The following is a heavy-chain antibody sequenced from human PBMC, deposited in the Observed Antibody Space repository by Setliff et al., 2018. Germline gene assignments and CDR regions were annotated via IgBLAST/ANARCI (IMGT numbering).Heavy chain of an antibody. V-gene: IGHV1-69*05. CDR1: GGAFSNYG. Sequence: SVKVSCKASGGAFSNYGITWVRQAPGQGLEWMGGIIPIFGTTTYAQKFLGRVTITTDESSSTGYMELGSLRSEDTAVYFCARESVVVVTTTNYYYYIDVWGEGTTVTVSS. J-gene: IGHJ6*03. D-gene: IGHD2-15*01. CDR2: IIPIFGTT. CDR3: ARESVVVVTTTNYYYYIDV.